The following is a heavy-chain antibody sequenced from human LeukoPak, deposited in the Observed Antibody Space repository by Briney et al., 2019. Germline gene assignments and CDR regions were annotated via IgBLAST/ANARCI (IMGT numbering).Heavy chain of an antibody. Sequence: PSETLSLTCTVSGGSISSYYWSWIRQPPGKGLEWIGYIYYSGSTNYNPSLKSRVTISVDTSKNQFSLKLSSVTAADTAVYYCARVGSQLVLDYWGQGTLVTVSS. CDR3: ARVGSQLVLDY. D-gene: IGHD6-6*01. J-gene: IGHJ4*02. V-gene: IGHV4-59*01. CDR1: GGSISSYY. CDR2: IYYSGST.